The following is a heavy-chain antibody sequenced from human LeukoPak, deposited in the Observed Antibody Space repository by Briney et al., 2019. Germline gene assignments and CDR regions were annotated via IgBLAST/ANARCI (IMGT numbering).Heavy chain of an antibody. V-gene: IGHV3-23*01. CDR2: ISGSGAT. J-gene: IGHJ1*01. CDR3: AREIMLGFQH. Sequence: GGSLRLSCAASGFTFSTSAMTWVRQAPGKGLEWVSGISGSGATDYADSVKGRFTISRDNSKNTLYLQINSLRAEDTAVYYCAREIMLGFQHWGQGTLVTVSS. D-gene: IGHD3-16*01. CDR1: GFTFSTSA.